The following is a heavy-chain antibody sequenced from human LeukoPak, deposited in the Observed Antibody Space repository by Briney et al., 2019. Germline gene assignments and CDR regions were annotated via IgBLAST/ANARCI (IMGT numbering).Heavy chain of an antibody. CDR3: ARGRLIIDY. J-gene: IGHJ4*02. D-gene: IGHD3-9*01. V-gene: IGHV3-74*01. CDR2: INSDGSDT. Sequence: RPGGSLRLSCAASGFTFSSYWMQWVRRAPGKGLVWVSRINSDGSDTTYADSVKGRFTISRDNAKSTLYLQMNSLRAEDTAVYYCARGRLIIDYGGQGTLVTVSP. CDR1: GFTFSSYW.